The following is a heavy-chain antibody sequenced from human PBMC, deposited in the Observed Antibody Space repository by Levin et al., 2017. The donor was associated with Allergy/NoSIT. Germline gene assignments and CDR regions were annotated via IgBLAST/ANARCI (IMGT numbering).Heavy chain of an antibody. D-gene: IGHD6-13*01. CDR2: ITSSGSSP. CDR1: GFSFREYG. Sequence: PGGSLRLSCAASGFSFREYGMSWVRQAPGKGLEWISYITSSGSSPQYADSTKGRFTISRDNVKNTLYLQMNSLRAEDTAVYYCAREFSSSWLMLDYWGQGALITVSS. V-gene: IGHV3-48*01. J-gene: IGHJ4*02. CDR3: AREFSSSWLMLDY.